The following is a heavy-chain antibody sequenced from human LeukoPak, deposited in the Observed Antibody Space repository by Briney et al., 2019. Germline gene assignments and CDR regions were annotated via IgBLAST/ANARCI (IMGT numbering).Heavy chain of an antibody. D-gene: IGHD3-22*01. CDR2: INHSGST. V-gene: IGHV4-34*01. CDR3: SGVKYDYDSSRFDP. J-gene: IGHJ5*02. CDR1: GGSFSGYY. Sequence: SETLSLTCAVYGGSFSGYYWSWIRQPPGKGLEWIGEINHSGSTNYNPSLKSRVTISVDRSKNQFSLKLSSVTAADTAVYYCSGVKYDYDSSRFDPWGQGTLVTVSS.